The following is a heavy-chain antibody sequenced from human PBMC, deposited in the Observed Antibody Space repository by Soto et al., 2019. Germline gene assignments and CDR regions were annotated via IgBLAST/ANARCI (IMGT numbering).Heavy chain of an antibody. CDR2: IQSGGTT. CDR3: ARDDVLCDGGRCYGIPLDV. Sequence: PGGSLRLSCAASGFTVSSKYMTWVGQAPGKRLEWVSLIQSGGTTYYADSVKGRFTISRDTSENTLHLQMDSLRVEDAAVYYCARDDVLCDGGRCYGIPLDVCGKGTTVTVSS. J-gene: IGHJ6*04. V-gene: IGHV3-66*01. CDR1: GFTVSSKY. D-gene: IGHD2-15*01.